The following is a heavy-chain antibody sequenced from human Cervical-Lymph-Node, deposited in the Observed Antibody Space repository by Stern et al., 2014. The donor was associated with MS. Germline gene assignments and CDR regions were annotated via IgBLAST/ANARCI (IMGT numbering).Heavy chain of an antibody. V-gene: IGHV1-2*06. D-gene: IGHD1-1*01. Sequence: VQLLESGAEVKKPGASVKVPCKASGYTFTGYYLHWVRQAPGQGIEWMGRINPNSGDTKYAQNFQDRVTMTRDTSISTAYMELSRLRSDDTAVYYCARSLNWNDVEDYHYGLDVWGQGTTVTVSS. CDR1: GYTFTGYY. CDR3: ARSLNWNDVEDYHYGLDV. CDR2: INPNSGDT. J-gene: IGHJ6*02.